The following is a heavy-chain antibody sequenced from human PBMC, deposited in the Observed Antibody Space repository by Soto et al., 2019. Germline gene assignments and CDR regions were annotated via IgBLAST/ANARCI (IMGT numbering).Heavy chain of an antibody. V-gene: IGHV1-2*02. CDR1: GYTFTGYY. J-gene: IGHJ4*02. Sequence: ASVKVSCKASGYTFTGYYMHWVRQAPGQGLEWMGWINPNSGGTNYAQKFQGRVTMTRDTSISTAYMELSRLRSDDTAVYYCARDLYGDSYFDYWGQGTLVTVSS. CDR2: INPNSGGT. CDR3: ARDLYGDSYFDY. D-gene: IGHD4-17*01.